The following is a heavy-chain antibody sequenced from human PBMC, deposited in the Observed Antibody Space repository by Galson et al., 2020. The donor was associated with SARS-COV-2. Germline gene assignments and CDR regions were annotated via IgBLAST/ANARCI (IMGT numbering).Heavy chain of an antibody. CDR3: ARERMAGTSYNYFDY. V-gene: IGHV3-53*01. D-gene: IGHD2-2*01. CDR2: IYSGDST. J-gene: IGHJ4*02. CDR1: GFTVSSNF. Sequence: GGSLRLSCAASGFTVSSNFMSWVRQAPGQGLEWVSVIYSGDSTYYADPVKGRFTISRDNSKNTLYLQMNSLRAEDTAVYYCARERMAGTSYNYFDYWGQGTLVTVSS.